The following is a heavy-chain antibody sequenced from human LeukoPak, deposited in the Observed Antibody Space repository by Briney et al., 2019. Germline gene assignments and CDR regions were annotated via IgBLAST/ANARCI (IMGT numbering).Heavy chain of an antibody. CDR2: ISSSGSTI. CDR3: ARDYRPTSSNYDFWSGYYKDYYYYGMDV. CDR1: GFTFSDYY. Sequence: GGSLRLSCAASGFTFSDYYMSWIRQAPGKGLEWVSYISSSGSTIYYADSVEGRFTISRDNAKNSLYLQMNSLRAEDTAVYYCARDYRPTSSNYDFWSGYYKDYYYYGMDVWGQGTTVTVSS. D-gene: IGHD3-3*01. J-gene: IGHJ6*02. V-gene: IGHV3-11*01.